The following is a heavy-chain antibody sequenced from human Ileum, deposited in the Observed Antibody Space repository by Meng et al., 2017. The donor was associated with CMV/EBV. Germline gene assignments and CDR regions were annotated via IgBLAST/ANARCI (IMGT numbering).Heavy chain of an antibody. Sequence: GESLKISCAASGFTFSSYGMHWVRQAPGKGLEWVAFIRYDGSNKYYADSVKGRFTISRDNSKNTLYLQMNSLRAEDTAVYYCANGCGSYMVGIDYWGQGTLVTVSS. D-gene: IGHD1-26*01. CDR2: IRYDGSNK. CDR3: ANGCGSYMVGIDY. CDR1: GFTFSSYG. J-gene: IGHJ4*02. V-gene: IGHV3-30*02.